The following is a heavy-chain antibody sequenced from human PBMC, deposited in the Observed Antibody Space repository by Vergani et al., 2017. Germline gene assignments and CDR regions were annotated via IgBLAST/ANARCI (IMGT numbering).Heavy chain of an antibody. D-gene: IGHD2-8*01. CDR3: VAPNTDYYYGMDV. V-gene: IGHV4-39*01. CDR2: IYYSGST. Sequence: QLQLQESGPGLVKPSETLSLTCTVSGGSISSSSYYWGWIRQPPGKGLEWIGSIYYSGSTYYNPSLKSRVTISVDTSKNQFSLKLSSVTAADTAVYYCVAPNTDYYYGMDVWGQGTTVTVSS. CDR1: GGSISSSSYY. J-gene: IGHJ6*02.